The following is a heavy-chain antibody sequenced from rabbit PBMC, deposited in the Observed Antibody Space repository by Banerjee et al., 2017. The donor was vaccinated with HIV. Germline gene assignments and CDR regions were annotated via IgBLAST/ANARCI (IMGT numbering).Heavy chain of an antibody. Sequence: QEQLVESGGGLVQPEGSLTLTCTASGFSFSSYWMCWVRQAPGKGLEWIACIYTGSSGSTYYASWAKGRFTITRSTSLNTVTLQMTSLTAADTATYFCARDVGGNDYYFKLWGQGTLVTV. CDR3: ARDVGGNDYYFKL. D-gene: IGHD1-1*01. CDR1: GFSFSSYW. J-gene: IGHJ4*01. V-gene: IGHV1S45*01. CDR2: IYTGSSGST.